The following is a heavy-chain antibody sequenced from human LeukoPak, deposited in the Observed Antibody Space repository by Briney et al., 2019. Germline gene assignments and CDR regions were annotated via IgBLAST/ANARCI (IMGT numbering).Heavy chain of an antibody. J-gene: IGHJ3*02. CDR2: IYHSGST. D-gene: IGHD3-9*01. V-gene: IGHV4-4*02. CDR3: SSRSFTGFYSLGFDI. CDR1: GGSITSSKW. Sequence: PSGTLSLTCAVSGGSITSSKWWSWVRQPPGKGLEWIGEIYHSGSTNYNPSLKSRVSISLDKSTNQFSLKLTSVTAADTAVFYCSSRSFTGFYSLGFDIWGQGTVVTVSS.